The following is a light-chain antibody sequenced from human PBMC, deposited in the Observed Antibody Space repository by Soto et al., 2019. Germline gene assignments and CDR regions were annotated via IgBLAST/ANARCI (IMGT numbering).Light chain of an antibody. V-gene: IGKV3-20*01. J-gene: IGKJ1*01. CDR1: QSVSSSY. CDR2: GAS. Sequence: EIVLTQSPGTLSLSPGETATLSCRASQSVSSSYLAWYQQKPGQAPRLLIYGASNRATGIPDRFSGSGSGTDFTLTISRLEPEDFAVYYCQQYGSSPRTLGQGTKVDIK. CDR3: QQYGSSPRT.